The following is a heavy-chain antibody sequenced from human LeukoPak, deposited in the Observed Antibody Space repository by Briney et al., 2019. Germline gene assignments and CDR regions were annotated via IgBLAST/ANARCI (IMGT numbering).Heavy chain of an antibody. D-gene: IGHD1-14*01. CDR3: AKDFGRNLGGPGY. Sequence: GGSLRLSCEGSGFMFNKYWMNWVRQAPGGGLEWVSGISDNGGRTYYADSVKGRFAISRDDSKSTLYLQMNSLRGEDTAVYYCAKDFGRNLGGPGYWGRGTLVIASS. J-gene: IGHJ4*02. CDR2: ISDNGGRT. CDR1: GFMFNKYW. V-gene: IGHV3-23*01.